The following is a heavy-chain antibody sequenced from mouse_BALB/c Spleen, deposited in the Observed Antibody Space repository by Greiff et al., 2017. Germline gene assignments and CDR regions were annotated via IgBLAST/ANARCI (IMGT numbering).Heavy chain of an antibody. J-gene: IGHJ4*01. Sequence: EVHLVESGGGLVKPGGSLKLSCAASGFTFSDYYMYWVRQTPEKRLEWVATISDGGSYTYYPDSVKGRFTISRDNAKNNLYLQMSSLKSDDTAMYYCARAPYDGYFYYAMDYWGQGTSVTVSS. CDR2: ISDGGSYT. D-gene: IGHD2-3*01. V-gene: IGHV5-4*02. CDR1: GFTFSDYY. CDR3: ARAPYDGYFYYAMDY.